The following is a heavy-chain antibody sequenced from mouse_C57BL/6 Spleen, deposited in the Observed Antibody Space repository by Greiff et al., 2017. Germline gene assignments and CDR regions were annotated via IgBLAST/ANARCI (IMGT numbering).Heavy chain of an antibody. V-gene: IGHV1-7*01. J-gene: IGHJ4*01. D-gene: IGHD1-1*01. CDR1: GYAFTNYL. CDR2: INPSSGYT. CDR3: AGRAVVGSYYAMDY. Sequence: QVQLQQSGAELVRPGTSVKVSCKASGYAFTNYLIEWVKQRPGQGLEWIGYINPSSGYTKYNQKFKDKATLTADKSSSTAYMQLSSLTYEDSAVXYCAGRAVVGSYYAMDYWGQGTSVTVSS.